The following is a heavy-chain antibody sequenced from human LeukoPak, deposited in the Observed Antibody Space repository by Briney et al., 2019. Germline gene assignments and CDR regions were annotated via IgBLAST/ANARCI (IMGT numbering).Heavy chain of an antibody. CDR3: ARDGDSGSYEADY. CDR1: GGSISSYY. J-gene: IGHJ4*02. CDR2: VHYSGST. V-gene: IGHV4-59*01. D-gene: IGHD1-26*01. Sequence: SQTLSLTCTVSGGSISSYYWNWIRQPPGKRLEWIGYVHYSGSTTYNPSLRSRLTISVDTSKDQFSLRLSSVTAADTAVYYCARDGDSGSYEADYWGQGTLVTVSS.